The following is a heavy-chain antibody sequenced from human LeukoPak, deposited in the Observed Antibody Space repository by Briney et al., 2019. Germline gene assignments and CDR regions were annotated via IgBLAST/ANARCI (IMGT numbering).Heavy chain of an antibody. Sequence: GGSLRLSCAASGFTFSSYSMNWVRQAPGKGLEWVSSISSSSSYIYYADSVKGRFTISRDNAKNSLYLQMNSLRAEDTAVYYCARDLGGVENAFDIWGQGTMVTVSS. CDR3: ARDLGGVENAFDI. V-gene: IGHV3-21*04. J-gene: IGHJ3*02. D-gene: IGHD5-24*01. CDR1: GFTFSSYS. CDR2: ISSSSSYI.